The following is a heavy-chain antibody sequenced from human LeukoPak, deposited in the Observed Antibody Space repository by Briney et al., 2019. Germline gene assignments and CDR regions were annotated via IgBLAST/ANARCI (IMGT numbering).Heavy chain of an antibody. Sequence: ASVKVSCKASGYTFTSYGISWVRQAPGQGLEWMGWISAYNGNTNYAQKLQGRVTMTTDTSTSTAYMELRSLRSDDTAVYYCARARFRVTMVRGVIHDAFDIWGQGTMVTVSS. CDR1: GYTFTSYG. CDR3: ARARFRVTMVRGVIHDAFDI. CDR2: ISAYNGNT. J-gene: IGHJ3*02. D-gene: IGHD3-10*01. V-gene: IGHV1-18*01.